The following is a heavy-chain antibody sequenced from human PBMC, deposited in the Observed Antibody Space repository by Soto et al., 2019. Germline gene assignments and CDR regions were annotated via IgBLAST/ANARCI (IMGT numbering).Heavy chain of an antibody. V-gene: IGHV3-11*05. D-gene: IGHD1-1*01. J-gene: IGHJ4*02. CDR1: GFTFSDYY. CDR3: ARDVGNWNDGDDY. Sequence: PGXSLRLSGAASGFTFSDYYISWIRQTPGKGLEWVSYISSSSSYTNYADSVKGRFTISRDNAKNSLYLQMNSLRAEDTAVYYCARDVGNWNDGDDYWGQGTLVTVSS. CDR2: ISSSSSYT.